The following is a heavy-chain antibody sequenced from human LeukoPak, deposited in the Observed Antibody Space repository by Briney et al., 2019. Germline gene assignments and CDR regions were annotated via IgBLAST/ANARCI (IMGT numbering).Heavy chain of an antibody. J-gene: IGHJ4*02. CDR1: GFTLSSYW. D-gene: IGHD3-10*01. Sequence: GGSLRLSCAASGFTLSSYWMSWVRQAPGKGLEWVANIKQDGSEKYYVDSVKGRFTISRDNAKNSLYLQMNSLRAEDTAVYYCARHASGSQFDYWGQGTLVTVSS. CDR3: ARHASGSQFDY. CDR2: IKQDGSEK. V-gene: IGHV3-7*01.